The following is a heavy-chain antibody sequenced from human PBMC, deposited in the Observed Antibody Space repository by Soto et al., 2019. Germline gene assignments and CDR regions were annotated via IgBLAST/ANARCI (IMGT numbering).Heavy chain of an antibody. J-gene: IGHJ4*02. CDR3: TGQIASGH. D-gene: IGHD2-8*02. CDR1: GFTFSNSG. Sequence: QVQLVESGGGVVQPGRSLRLSCAASGFTFSNSGMHWVRQAPGKGLEWVAVISFDGNTQFYADSVKGRFSICRDNSKNTLYLDMNSLRADDAAVYYCTGQIASGHWGQGTLVTVSS. V-gene: IGHV3-30*03. CDR2: ISFDGNTQ.